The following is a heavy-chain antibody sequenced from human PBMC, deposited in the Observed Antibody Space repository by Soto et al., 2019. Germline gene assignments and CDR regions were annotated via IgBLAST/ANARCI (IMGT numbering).Heavy chain of an antibody. CDR1: GYSFTTYG. D-gene: IGHD2-15*01. Sequence: QVQLVQSGAEVKKPGASVKVSCKASGYSFTTYGISWVRQAPGQGLEWMGWISAYNGDTTYAQKVQGRVIMTTDTSALTGYMEGRGMRHDVRAVYYCWRVGKISSYVRDVRCRGTMFSGSS. J-gene: IGHJ6*02. V-gene: IGHV1-18*01. CDR2: ISAYNGDT. CDR3: WRVGKISSYVRDV.